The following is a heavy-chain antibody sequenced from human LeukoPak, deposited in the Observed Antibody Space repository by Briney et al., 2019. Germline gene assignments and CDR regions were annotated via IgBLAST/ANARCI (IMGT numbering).Heavy chain of an antibody. V-gene: IGHV3-23*01. J-gene: IGHJ1*01. Sequence: PGGSLRLSCAASGFTFNTYAMTWVRQTPGKGLEWVSTISGSGSNTYYADSVKGRFIISRDNSKTTLYLQANSLRAEDTAVYYCAINYDSTSGYYFFQQWGQGTLVTVSS. D-gene: IGHD3-22*01. CDR2: ISGSGSNT. CDR1: GFTFNTYA. CDR3: AINYDSTSGYYFFQQ.